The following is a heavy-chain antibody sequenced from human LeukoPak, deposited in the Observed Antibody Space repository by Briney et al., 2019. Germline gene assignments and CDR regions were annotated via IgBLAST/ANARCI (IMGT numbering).Heavy chain of an antibody. J-gene: IGHJ5*02. Sequence: GESLKISCKGSGYSFTSYWIGWGRQMPGKGLEWMGIIYPGDSDTSYSTSFRGQVTISADNSISTAYLQWSSLKASDTAMYYCARRYCSGGSCYSSFDPWGQGTLVTVSS. CDR2: IYPGDSDT. CDR1: GYSFTSYW. D-gene: IGHD2-15*01. CDR3: ARRYCSGGSCYSSFDP. V-gene: IGHV5-51*01.